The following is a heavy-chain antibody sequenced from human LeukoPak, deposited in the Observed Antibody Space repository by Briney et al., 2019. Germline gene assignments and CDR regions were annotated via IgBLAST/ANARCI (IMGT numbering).Heavy chain of an antibody. J-gene: IGHJ5*01. CDR3: ATLGERRGAYNWFDS. Sequence: SETLSLTCSVSGGSIGNSDYYWGWIRQPPGKGLEWIGSIFYTGSTYYNPSLKSRVTMSVDTSKNQFSLKLTSVTAADTAVYYCATLGERRGAYNWFDSWGQGTLVIVSS. V-gene: IGHV4-39*01. CDR2: IFYTGST. D-gene: IGHD3-16*01. CDR1: GGSIGNSDYY.